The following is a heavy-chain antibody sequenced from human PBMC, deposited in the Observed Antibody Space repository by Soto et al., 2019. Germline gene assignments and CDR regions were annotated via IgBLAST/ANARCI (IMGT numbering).Heavy chain of an antibody. J-gene: IGHJ6*02. Sequence: SQTLSLTCAISGDSVSSNSAAWNWIGQSPSRGLEWLGRTYYRSKWYNDYAVSVKSRITINPDTSKNQFSLQLNSVTPEDTAVYYCARDPTIFGAEAYYYYGMDVWGQGTTVTVSS. CDR3: ARDPTIFGAEAYYYYGMDV. CDR1: GDSVSSNSAA. V-gene: IGHV6-1*01. CDR2: TYYRSKWYN. D-gene: IGHD3-3*01.